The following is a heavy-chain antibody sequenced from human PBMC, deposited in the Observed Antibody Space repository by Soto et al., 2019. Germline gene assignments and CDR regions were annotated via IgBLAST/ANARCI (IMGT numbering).Heavy chain of an antibody. J-gene: IGHJ6*02. CDR1: GGSISRSSYY. CDR3: ARTPPVAMRWADYYYGMDV. V-gene: IGHV4-39*01. D-gene: IGHD2-2*01. CDR2: IYYSGST. Sequence: PSQTLSLTCTVSGGSISRSSYYWVLIRQAPGKGLEWIGSIYYSGSTYYNPSLKSRVTISVDTSKNQFSLKLSSVTAADTAVYYCARTPPVAMRWADYYYGMDVWGQGTTVTVSS.